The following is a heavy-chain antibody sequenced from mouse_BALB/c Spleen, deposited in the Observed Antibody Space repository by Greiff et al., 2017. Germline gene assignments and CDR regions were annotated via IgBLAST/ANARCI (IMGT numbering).Heavy chain of an antibody. V-gene: IGHV14-3*02. Sequence: VQLQQSGAELVKPGASVKLSCTASGFNIKDTYMHWVKQRPEQGLEWIGRIDPANGNTKYDPKFQGKATITADTSSNTAYLPLSSLTSEDTAVYYGAPSSGFAYWGQGTLVTVSA. J-gene: IGHJ3*01. CDR1: GFNIKDTY. CDR2: IDPANGNT. D-gene: IGHD2-10*02. CDR3: APSSGFAY.